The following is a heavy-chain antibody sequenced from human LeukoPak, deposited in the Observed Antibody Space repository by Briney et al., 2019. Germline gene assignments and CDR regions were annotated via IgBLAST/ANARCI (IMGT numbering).Heavy chain of an antibody. D-gene: IGHD2-2*01. Sequence: GGSLRLSCAASGFTFSSYAMSWVRQAPGKGLEWVSAISGSGGSTYYADSVKGRFTISRDNSKNTLYLQMNSLRAEDTAVYYCAKDLEDIVVAPAAIDYWGQGTLVTVSS. CDR1: GFTFSSYA. V-gene: IGHV3-23*01. J-gene: IGHJ4*02. CDR3: AKDLEDIVVAPAAIDY. CDR2: ISGSGGST.